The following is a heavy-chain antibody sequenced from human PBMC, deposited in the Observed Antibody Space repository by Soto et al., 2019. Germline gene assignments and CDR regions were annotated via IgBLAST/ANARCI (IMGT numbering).Heavy chain of an antibody. CDR1: GYTFTSYY. J-gene: IGHJ6*02. CDR2: INPSGGST. D-gene: IGHD3-16*01. V-gene: IGHV1-46*01. CDR3: ARGDAADRYYYYYGIDV. Sequence: SVKVSCKASGYTFTSYYMHWGRQAPGQGLEWMGIINPSGGSTSYAQKFQGRVTMTRDTSTSTVYMELSILRSEDTAVYYFARGDAADRYYYYYGIDVWGQGTTVPVS.